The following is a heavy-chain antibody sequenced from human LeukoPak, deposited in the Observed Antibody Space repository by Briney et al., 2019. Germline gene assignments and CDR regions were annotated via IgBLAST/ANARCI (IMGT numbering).Heavy chain of an antibody. D-gene: IGHD3-10*01. CDR3: APHRGGLEDLTFDP. CDR2: IYTGDSYT. CDR1: GYSFTNYW. J-gene: IGHJ5*02. Sequence: GESLKISCRGSGYSFTNYWIGWVRQMPGKGLEWMGIIYTGDSYTTYSPSFQGPVTISDVKSIGTAYLQWSGLKASDTAMYYCAPHRGGLEDLTFDPWVQGTLVTVSS. V-gene: IGHV5-51*01.